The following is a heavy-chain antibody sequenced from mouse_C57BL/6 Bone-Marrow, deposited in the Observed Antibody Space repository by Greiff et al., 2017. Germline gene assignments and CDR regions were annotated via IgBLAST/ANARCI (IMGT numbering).Heavy chain of an antibody. CDR3: ARGGWRLRRVYAMDD. CDR2: INPNNGGT. V-gene: IGHV1-26*01. CDR1: GYTFTDYY. J-gene: IGHJ4*01. Sequence: EVQLQQSGPELVKPGASVKISCKASGYTFTDYYMNWVKQSHGKSLEWIGDINPNNGGTSYNQKFKGKATLTVDKSSSTAYMELRSLTSEDSAVYYCARGGWRLRRVYAMDDWGQGTSVTVSS. D-gene: IGHD2-4*01.